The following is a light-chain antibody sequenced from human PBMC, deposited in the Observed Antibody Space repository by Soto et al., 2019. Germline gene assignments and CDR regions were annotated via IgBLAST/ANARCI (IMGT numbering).Light chain of an antibody. CDR1: SSDVGGYNY. V-gene: IGLV2-8*01. CDR3: SSYAGSNWV. CDR2: EVS. Sequence: QSVLTQPPSASGSPGQSVTISCTVTSSDVGGYNYVSWYQQHPGKAPKLMIYEVSKRPSGVPDRFSGSKSGNTASLTVSGLQAEDAADYYCSSYAGSNWVFGGGTKLTVL. J-gene: IGLJ3*02.